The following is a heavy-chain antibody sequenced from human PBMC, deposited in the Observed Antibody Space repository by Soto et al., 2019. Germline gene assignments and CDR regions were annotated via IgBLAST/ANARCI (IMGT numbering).Heavy chain of an antibody. J-gene: IGHJ5*01. CDR2: IKQDGSEK. Sequence: PXGSLRVSIAASGFTFSSYSMSWVRQAPGKGLDWVANIKQDGSEKYYVDSVKGRFTISRDNAKNSLYLQMNSLRAEDTAVYYCARDPPTDSWGQGTLVTVSS. CDR3: ARDPPTDS. V-gene: IGHV3-7*01. CDR1: GFTFSSYS.